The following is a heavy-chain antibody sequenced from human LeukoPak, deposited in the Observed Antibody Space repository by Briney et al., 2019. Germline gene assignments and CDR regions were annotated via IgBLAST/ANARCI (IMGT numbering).Heavy chain of an antibody. D-gene: IGHD2-15*01. CDR3: ASPGGGTLGY. Sequence: SETLSLTCAVYGGSFSGYYWSWIRQPPGKGLEWIGEINHSGSTNYSPSLKSRVTISVDTSKNQFSLKLSSVTAADTAVYYCASPGGGTLGYWGQGTLVTVSS. CDR2: INHSGST. V-gene: IGHV4-34*01. J-gene: IGHJ4*02. CDR1: GGSFSGYY.